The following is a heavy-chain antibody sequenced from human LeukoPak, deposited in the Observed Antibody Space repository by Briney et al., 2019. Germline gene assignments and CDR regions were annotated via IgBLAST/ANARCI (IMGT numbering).Heavy chain of an antibody. CDR2: INAGNGNT. CDR1: GYTFTSYG. J-gene: IGHJ6*02. V-gene: IGHV1-3*01. Sequence: ASVKVSCKASGYTFTSYGISWVRQAPGQRLEWMGWINAGNGNTKYSQKFQGRVTITRDTSASTAYMELSSLRSEDTAVYYCAREAHTGNYYYYGMDVWGQGTTVTVSS. CDR3: AREAHTGNYYYYGMDV. D-gene: IGHD2-21*01.